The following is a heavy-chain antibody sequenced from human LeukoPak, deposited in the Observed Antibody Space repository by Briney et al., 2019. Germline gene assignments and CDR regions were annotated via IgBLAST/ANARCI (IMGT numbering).Heavy chain of an antibody. Sequence: PAEALFLTCTVSGGSISGYYWSWIRRPAGKGLEWIGRIDTSGSTNYNPSLKSRVTMSVDTSKNQFSLKLSSVTAADTAVYYCARDFNDFWSVYIDYWGQGTLVIVSS. V-gene: IGHV4-4*07. J-gene: IGHJ4*02. CDR3: ARDFNDFWSVYIDY. CDR1: GGSISGYY. CDR2: IDTSGST. D-gene: IGHD3-3*01.